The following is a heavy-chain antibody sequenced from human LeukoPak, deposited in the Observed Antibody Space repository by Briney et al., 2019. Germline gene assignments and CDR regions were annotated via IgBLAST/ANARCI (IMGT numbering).Heavy chain of an antibody. V-gene: IGHV4-39*01. Sequence: SETLSLTCTVSGDSISSNSYYWGWIRQPPGKGLQWIGSIYYSGTTYCNPSLKSRVTISVDASKNQFSLKLSSVTAADTAVYYCARHLVGAAQFHYWGQGTLVTVSS. CDR1: GDSISSNSYY. CDR2: IYYSGTT. CDR3: ARHLVGAAQFHY. J-gene: IGHJ4*02. D-gene: IGHD1-26*01.